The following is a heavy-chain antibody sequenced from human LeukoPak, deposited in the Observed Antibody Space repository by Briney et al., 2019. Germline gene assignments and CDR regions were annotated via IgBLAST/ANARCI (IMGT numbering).Heavy chain of an antibody. CDR3: ASPLAGYCTSTSCPFGNYYYYGMDV. CDR2: IIPILGIA. V-gene: IGHV1-69*04. CDR1: GGTFSSYA. Sequence: ASVKVSCKASGGTFSSYAISWVRQAPGQGLEWMGRIIPILGIANYAQKFQGRVTITADKSTSTAYMELSSLRSEDTAAYYCASPLAGYCTSTSCPFGNYYYYGMDVWGQGTTVTVSS. J-gene: IGHJ6*02. D-gene: IGHD2-2*01.